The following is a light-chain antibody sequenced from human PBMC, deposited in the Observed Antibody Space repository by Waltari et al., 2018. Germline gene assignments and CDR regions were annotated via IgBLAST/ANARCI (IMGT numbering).Light chain of an antibody. CDR2: EVT. V-gene: IGLV2-8*01. Sequence: WYQQYPARAPKLIIYEVTKRPSGVPDRFSGSKSGNTASLTVSGLQAEDEADYYCSSYAGSNMVVFGGGTKLTVL. CDR3: SSYAGSNMVV. J-gene: IGLJ3*02.